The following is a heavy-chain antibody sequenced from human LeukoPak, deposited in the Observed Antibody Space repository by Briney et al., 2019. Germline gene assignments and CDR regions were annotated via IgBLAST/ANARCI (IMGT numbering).Heavy chain of an antibody. J-gene: IGHJ5*01. V-gene: IGHV1-2*02. Sequence: ASVKVSCKASGYTFSDYYIHWVRHAPGQGLEWMGWINPNSGGTNYAQKFQGRVTMTRDTSISTAYMGLNRLRSDDTAVYYCARRGTRTWYDSWGQGTLVTVSS. CDR1: GYTFSDYY. CDR2: INPNSGGT. CDR3: ARRGTRTWYDS.